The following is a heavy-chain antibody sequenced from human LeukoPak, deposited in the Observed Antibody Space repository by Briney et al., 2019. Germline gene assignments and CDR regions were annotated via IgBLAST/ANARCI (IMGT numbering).Heavy chain of an antibody. J-gene: IGHJ3*02. CDR2: INTGSDYI. CDR3: ARDPYRFAFDI. Sequence: GGSLRLSCAVSGFTFSTYSMTWVRQAPGKGLEWVSSINTGSDYINYADSVKGRFIISRDNAKNSLYLQMNSLRAEDTAVYYCARDPYRFAFDIWGQGTVVLVSS. V-gene: IGHV3-21*04. D-gene: IGHD1-26*01. CDR1: GFTFSTYS.